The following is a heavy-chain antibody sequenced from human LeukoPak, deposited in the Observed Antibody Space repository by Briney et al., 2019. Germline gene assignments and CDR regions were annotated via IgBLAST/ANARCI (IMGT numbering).Heavy chain of an antibody. V-gene: IGHV3-7*01. J-gene: IGHJ4*02. CDR1: GFTFSSYW. CDR2: IKQDGSEK. D-gene: IGHD5-18*01. Sequence: GGSLRLSCAASGFTFSSYWMSWVRQAPGKGLEWVANIKQDGSEKHYVDSVKGRFTISRDNAKNSLYLQMNSLRAEDTAVYYCARDIKYSYGDFDYWGQGTLVTVSS. CDR3: ARDIKYSYGDFDY.